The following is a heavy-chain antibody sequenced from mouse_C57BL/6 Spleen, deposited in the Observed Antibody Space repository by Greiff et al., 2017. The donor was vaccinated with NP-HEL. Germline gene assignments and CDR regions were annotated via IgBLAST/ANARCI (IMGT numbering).Heavy chain of an antibody. CDR1: GYTFNDYY. J-gene: IGHJ2*01. CDR2: INPKNGGT. CDR3: ASVRGPYFDY. D-gene: IGHD2-13*01. Sequence: VQLKHSGPELVKPGASVKISCKASGYTFNDYYMNWVKQSHGKRLEWIGDINPKNGGTSYNQKFKGKATLTVDKSSSTAYMELRSLTSEDSAVYYCASVRGPYFDYWGQGTTLTVSS. V-gene: IGHV1-26*01.